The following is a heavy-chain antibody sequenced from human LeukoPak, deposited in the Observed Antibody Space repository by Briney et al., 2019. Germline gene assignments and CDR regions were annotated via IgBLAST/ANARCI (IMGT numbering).Heavy chain of an antibody. CDR1: GFTFSSYS. J-gene: IGHJ4*02. CDR2: ISSSSSTI. CDR3: ARAVGWWGGEPFFDY. D-gene: IGHD3-16*01. V-gene: IGHV3-48*02. Sequence: GGSLRLSCAASGFTFSSYSMNWVHQAPGKGLEWVSYISSSSSTIYYADSVKGRFTISRDNAKNSLYLQMNSLRDEDTAVYYCARAVGWWGGEPFFDYWGQGTLVTVSS.